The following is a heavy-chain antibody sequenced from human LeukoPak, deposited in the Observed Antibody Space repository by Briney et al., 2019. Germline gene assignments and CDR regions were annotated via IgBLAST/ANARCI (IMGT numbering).Heavy chain of an antibody. Sequence: ASVKLSCKASGGTFSSYYMSWVPQAPGQGLEWVGEIIPICGKGKYAQQLQGSVTITTDESTSTAYMELNSPRSEDTAVYYCASTKRPSLAARNTYFDYWGQGTLVTVSS. J-gene: IGHJ4*02. CDR3: ASTKRPSLAARNTYFDY. V-gene: IGHV1-69*05. D-gene: IGHD6-13*01. CDR1: GGTFSSYY. CDR2: IIPICGKG.